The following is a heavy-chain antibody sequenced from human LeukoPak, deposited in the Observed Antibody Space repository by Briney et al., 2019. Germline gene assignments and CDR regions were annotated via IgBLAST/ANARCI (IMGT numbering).Heavy chain of an antibody. Sequence: GGSLRLSCAASGFTFSSYGMHWVRQAPGKGLEWVAVIWYDGSNKYYADSVKDRFTISRDNSKNTLYLQMNSLRAEDTAVYYCAKVGPGIAAAGTHFGAFDIWGQGTMVTVSS. CDR1: GFTFSSYG. CDR2: IWYDGSNK. J-gene: IGHJ3*02. CDR3: AKVGPGIAAAGTHFGAFDI. D-gene: IGHD6-13*01. V-gene: IGHV3-33*06.